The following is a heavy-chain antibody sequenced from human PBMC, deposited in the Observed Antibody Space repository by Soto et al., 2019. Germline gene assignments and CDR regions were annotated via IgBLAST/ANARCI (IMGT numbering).Heavy chain of an antibody. J-gene: IGHJ6*03. V-gene: IGHV1-69*04. D-gene: IGHD3-3*01. CDR1: GGTFSSYT. Sequence: GASVKVSCKASGGTFSSYTISWVRQAPGQGLEWMGRIIPILGIANYAQKFQGRVTITADKSTGTAYMELSSLRSEDTAVYYCAREGKDYDFWSGYYPRGNYYYYMDVWGKGTTVTVSS. CDR2: IIPILGIA. CDR3: AREGKDYDFWSGYYPRGNYYYYMDV.